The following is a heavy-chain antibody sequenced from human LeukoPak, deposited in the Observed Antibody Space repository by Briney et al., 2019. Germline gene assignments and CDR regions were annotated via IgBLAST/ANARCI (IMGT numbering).Heavy chain of an antibody. D-gene: IGHD2-8*02. J-gene: IGHJ4*02. CDR1: GYTFTGYY. CDR2: INPNSGGT. Sequence: ASVKVSCKASGYTFTGYYMHWVRQAPGQGLEWMGWINPNSGGTNYAQKFQGRVTMTRDTSISTAYMELSRLRSDVTAVYYCARARLRGLVGVGYWGQGTLVTVSS. CDR3: ARARLRGLVGVGY. V-gene: IGHV1-2*02.